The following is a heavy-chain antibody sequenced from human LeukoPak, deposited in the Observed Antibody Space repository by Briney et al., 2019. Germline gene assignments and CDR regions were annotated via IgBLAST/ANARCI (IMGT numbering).Heavy chain of an antibody. CDR2: ISASGGST. Sequence: PGGSLRLSCAVSGFTFSSYAMSWVRQAPGKGLEWVSAISASGGSTYFADSVKGRFTISRDNSKNTLYLQVNSLRAEDTALYYCAKTIRFEGQGQLIRQYYFDYWGQGTLVTVSS. V-gene: IGHV3-23*01. J-gene: IGHJ4*02. CDR1: GFTFSSYA. D-gene: IGHD6-13*01. CDR3: AKTIRFEGQGQLIRQYYFDY.